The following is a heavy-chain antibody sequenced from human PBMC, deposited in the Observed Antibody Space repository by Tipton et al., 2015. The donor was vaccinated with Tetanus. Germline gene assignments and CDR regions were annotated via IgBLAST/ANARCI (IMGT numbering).Heavy chain of an antibody. CDR3: ARDRGDYIYYGRDA. D-gene: IGHD3-22*01. V-gene: IGHV1-2*02. Sequence: QLVQSGAEVKKPGASVKVSCKASGYTFTGYYIYWVRQAPGQGIEWMGWIDPNSGGTVYAQKFHGRVTMTRDTSISTAYMELRSLRSGDTAVYYCARDRGDYIYYGRDAWGPGTTVTVS. CDR1: GYTFTGYY. CDR2: IDPNSGGT. J-gene: IGHJ6*02.